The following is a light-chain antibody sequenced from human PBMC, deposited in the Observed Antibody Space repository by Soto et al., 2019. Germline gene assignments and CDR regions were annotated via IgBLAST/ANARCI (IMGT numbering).Light chain of an antibody. CDR2: GAS. CDR3: QQYGSSRT. CDR1: QSVSSSY. V-gene: IGKV3-20*01. J-gene: IGKJ1*01. Sequence: EIVLTQSPGTLSLSPGERATLSCRASQSVSSSYLAWYQQKPGQAPRLLIYGASSRATGIPDRLSGSGSGTDFTLTISRLEPEDCAVYYCQQYGSSRTFGQGTKVEIK.